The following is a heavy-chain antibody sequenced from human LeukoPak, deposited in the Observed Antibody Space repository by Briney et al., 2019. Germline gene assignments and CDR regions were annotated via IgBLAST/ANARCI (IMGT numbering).Heavy chain of an antibody. CDR1: GDSISSEGYY. Sequence: SETLSLTCNVSGDSISSEGYYWSWVRQYPGRGLEWIGDIYYSGSTDYNPSLKSRVTMSVDTFKNQFSLKLSSVTAADAATYYCARVGAGGDYFDYWGQGTLVTVSS. J-gene: IGHJ4*02. CDR3: ARVGAGGDYFDY. CDR2: IYYSGST. V-gene: IGHV4-31*03.